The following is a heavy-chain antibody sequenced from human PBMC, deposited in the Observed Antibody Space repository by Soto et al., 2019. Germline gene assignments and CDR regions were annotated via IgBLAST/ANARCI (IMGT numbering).Heavy chain of an antibody. J-gene: IGHJ3*02. Sequence: GGSLRLSCAASGFTFSSYAMHWVRQAPGKGLEWVAVISYDGSNKYYADSVKGRFTISRDNSKNTLYLQMNSLRAEDTAVYYCARDGSYRHDAFDIWGQGTMVTVSS. CDR3: ARDGSYRHDAFDI. V-gene: IGHV3-30-3*01. D-gene: IGHD1-1*01. CDR2: ISYDGSNK. CDR1: GFTFSSYA.